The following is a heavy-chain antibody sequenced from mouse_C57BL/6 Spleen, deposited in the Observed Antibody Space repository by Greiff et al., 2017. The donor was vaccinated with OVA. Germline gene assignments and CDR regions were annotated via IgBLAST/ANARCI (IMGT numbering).Heavy chain of an antibody. D-gene: IGHD1-1*01. Sequence: QVQLQQPGAELVQPGASVKLSCKASGYTFTSYWMHWVKQRPGRGLEWIGRIDPNSGGTKYNEKFKSKATLTVDKPSSTAYMQLSSLTSEDSAVYYCARSGVTTVVTDYFDYWGQGTTLTVSS. J-gene: IGHJ2*01. V-gene: IGHV1-72*01. CDR3: ARSGVTTVVTDYFDY. CDR2: IDPNSGGT. CDR1: GYTFTSYW.